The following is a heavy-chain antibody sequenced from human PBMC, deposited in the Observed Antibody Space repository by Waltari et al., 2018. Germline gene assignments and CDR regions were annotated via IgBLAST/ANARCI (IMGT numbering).Heavy chain of an antibody. J-gene: IGHJ4*02. CDR1: GFTFSIYA. V-gene: IGHV3-23*01. D-gene: IGHD3-3*01. CDR2: ISGSGGST. CDR3: AKDTGGDFWSGYYTGGFADY. Sequence: EVQLLESGGGLVQPGGSLRLSCAASGFTFSIYAMSWVRQAPGKGLEWVSAISGSGGSTYYADSVKGRFTSSRDNSKNTLYLQMNSLRAEDTAVYYCAKDTGGDFWSGYYTGGFADYWGQGTLVTVSS.